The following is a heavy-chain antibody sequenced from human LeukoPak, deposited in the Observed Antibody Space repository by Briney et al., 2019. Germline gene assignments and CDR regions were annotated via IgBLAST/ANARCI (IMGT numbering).Heavy chain of an antibody. CDR3: ARLGGIQLWDEPFDY. V-gene: IGHV5-51*01. D-gene: IGHD5-18*01. J-gene: IGHJ4*02. Sequence: KCGESLKISCKGSGYSFTSYWIGWVRQMPGKGLEWMGIIYPGDSDTRYSPSFQGQVTISADKSISTAYLQWSSLKASDTAMYYCARLGGIQLWDEPFDYWGQGTLVTVSS. CDR1: GYSFTSYW. CDR2: IYPGDSDT.